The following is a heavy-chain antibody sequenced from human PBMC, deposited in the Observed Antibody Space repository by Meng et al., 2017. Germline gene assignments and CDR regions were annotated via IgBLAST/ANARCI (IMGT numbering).Heavy chain of an antibody. D-gene: IGHD6-25*01. CDR3: ARDEDISAAGKLFGDY. CDR2: INPKSGDT. Sequence: QVRLVRFGGEFKKPGASVRVSCKPSGYNFPEYDIHGVRRAPGTGLEWMGRINPKSGDTHYAQKFQARVTMTGDTSISTAYMELSGLRSDDTAMYYCARDEDISAAGKLFGDYWGQGTLVTVSS. V-gene: IGHV1-2*06. J-gene: IGHJ4*02. CDR1: GYNFPEYD.